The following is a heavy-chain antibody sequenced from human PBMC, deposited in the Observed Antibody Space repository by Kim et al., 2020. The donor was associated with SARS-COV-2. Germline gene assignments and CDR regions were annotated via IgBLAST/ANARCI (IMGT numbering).Heavy chain of an antibody. CDR2: INAGSGNT. V-gene: IGHV1-3*01. J-gene: IGHJ4*01. D-gene: IGHD3-3*01. Sequence: ASVKVSCKASGYTFSNYAMHWVRQAPGQRLEWMGWINAGSGNTEYSQKFQGRLIITRDTSASTAYMELSSLRSEDTAVYYCARGGAGFRSLEWQLSYFDY. CDR3: ARGGAGFRSLEWQLSYFDY. CDR1: GYTFSNYA.